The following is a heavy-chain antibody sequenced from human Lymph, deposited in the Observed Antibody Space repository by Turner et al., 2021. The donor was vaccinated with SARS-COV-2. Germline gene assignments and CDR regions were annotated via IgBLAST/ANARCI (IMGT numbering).Heavy chain of an antibody. Sequence: QVQLVQSGAEVKTPGASVQVACKVSGSTFTGYYIHWMRRARGQGVECMGWINRNSGGTNCTQKFQGRVTRTRNTSISTAYMELSRLRSDDTDVYYCARSRDLQSMVRGVDPFDYWGQGTLVTVSS. CDR3: ARSRDLQSMVRGVDPFDY. D-gene: IGHD3-10*01. J-gene: IGHJ4*02. CDR2: INRNSGGT. CDR1: GSTFTGYY. V-gene: IGHV1-2*02.